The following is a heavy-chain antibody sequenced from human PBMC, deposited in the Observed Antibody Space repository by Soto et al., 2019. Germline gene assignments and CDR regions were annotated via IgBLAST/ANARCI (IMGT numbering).Heavy chain of an antibody. V-gene: IGHV4-4*02. Sequence: QVQLQESGPGLVKPSGTLSLTCAVSGGSISSSHWWGWVRQPPGKGLEWIGEIYHSGSSNYNPSLKSRVTISVHKSKNQFSLKLSSVTAADTAVYYCARIEALRCSGGSCYSGWFDPWGQGTLVTVSS. CDR3: ARIEALRCSGGSCYSGWFDP. J-gene: IGHJ5*02. D-gene: IGHD2-15*01. CDR2: IYHSGSS. CDR1: GGSISSSHW.